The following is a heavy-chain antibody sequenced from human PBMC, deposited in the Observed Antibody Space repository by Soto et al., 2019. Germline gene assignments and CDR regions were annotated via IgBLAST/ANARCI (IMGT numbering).Heavy chain of an antibody. CDR2: IYYSGST. J-gene: IGHJ4*02. V-gene: IGHV4-39*01. D-gene: IGHD3-22*01. Sequence: PSETLSLTCTVSGGSISGSSYYWGWIRQPPGKGLKWIGSIYYSGSTYYNPSLKSRVTISVNTSKNQYSLKLSSVTAADTAVYYCARSSAVITTLDYFDYWGQGTLVTVS. CDR3: ARSSAVITTLDYFDY. CDR1: GGSISGSSYY.